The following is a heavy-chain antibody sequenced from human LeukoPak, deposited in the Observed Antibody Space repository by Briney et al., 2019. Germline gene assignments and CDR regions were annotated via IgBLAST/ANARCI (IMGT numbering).Heavy chain of an antibody. D-gene: IGHD6-19*01. J-gene: IGHJ4*02. V-gene: IGHV3-23*01. CDR1: GFTFGGSA. CDR3: AKIDSPRVGWRAPFDY. CDR2: ICGAGRET. Sequence: GGSLRLSCEASGFTFGGSAMSWVRQAPGKGLEWISDICGAGRETYYADSVKGRFTISRDNSKNTLYLQLNSLGAEDTAVYFCAKIDSPRVGWRAPFDYWGQGTLVTVSS.